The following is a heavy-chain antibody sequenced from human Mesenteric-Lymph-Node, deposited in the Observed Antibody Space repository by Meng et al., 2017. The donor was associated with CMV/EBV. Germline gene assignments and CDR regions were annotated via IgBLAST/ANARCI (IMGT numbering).Heavy chain of an antibody. CDR2: ITSSSTFM. CDR3: ARDYRAGKGPN. Sequence: GGSLRLSCVVSRFAFNTYTMHWARQAPGKGLEWVSLITSSSTFMYYADSVKGRFTISRDNAKNSLYLKMSSLRAEDTAVYYCARDYRAGKGPNWGQGTMVTVSS. D-gene: IGHD6-13*01. V-gene: IGHV3-21*01. J-gene: IGHJ3*01. CDR1: RFAFNTYT.